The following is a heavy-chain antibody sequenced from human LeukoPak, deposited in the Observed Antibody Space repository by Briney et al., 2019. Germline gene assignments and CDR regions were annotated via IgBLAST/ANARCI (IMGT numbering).Heavy chain of an antibody. V-gene: IGHV6-1*01. CDR1: GDSVSSNSAA. CDR3: ARVTWYFDL. J-gene: IGHJ2*01. CDR2: TYYRSKWYN. Sequence: SQTLSLTCAISGDSVSSNSAAWNWIRLSPSRSLEWLGRTYYRSKWYNDYAVSVKSRITINPDTSKNQFSLQLASVTPEDTAVYFCARVTWYFDLWGRGTLVTVSS.